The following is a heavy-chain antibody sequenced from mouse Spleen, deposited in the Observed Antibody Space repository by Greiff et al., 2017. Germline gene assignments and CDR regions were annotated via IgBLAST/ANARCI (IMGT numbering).Heavy chain of an antibody. CDR3: ARPARATSFAY. CDR1: GYTFTSYW. Sequence: QVQLKQPGAELVRPGSSVKLSCKASGYTFTSYWMHWVKQRPIQGLEWIGNIDPSDSETHYNQKFKGKATLTVDQSSSTAYMQLNSLTSEDSAVYYCARPARATSFAYWGQGTLVTVSA. V-gene: IGHV1-52*01. J-gene: IGHJ3*01. D-gene: IGHD3-1*01. CDR2: IDPSDSET.